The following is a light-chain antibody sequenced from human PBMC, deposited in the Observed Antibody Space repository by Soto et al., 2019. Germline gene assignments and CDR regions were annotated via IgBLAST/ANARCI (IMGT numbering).Light chain of an antibody. J-gene: IGLJ1*01. CDR1: SSDVGGYNY. Sequence: SVLTQPASVSGSPGQSITISCTGTSSDVGGYNYVSWYQRNPGKAPKLMIYEVSNRPSGVSNRFSGSKSGNTASLTISGLQAEDEADYYCSSYTSSSTYVFGTGTKVTVL. V-gene: IGLV2-14*01. CDR3: SSYTSSSTYV. CDR2: EVS.